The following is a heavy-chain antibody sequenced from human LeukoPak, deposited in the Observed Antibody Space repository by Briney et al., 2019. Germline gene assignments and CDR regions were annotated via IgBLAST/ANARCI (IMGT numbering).Heavy chain of an antibody. J-gene: IGHJ6*02. CDR3: ARRYSSGWSYYYYYGMDV. CDR2: ISSSGSTI. V-gene: IGHV3-48*04. Sequence: PGGSLRLSCAASGFTFSSYSMNWVRQAPGKGLEWVSYISSSGSTIYYADSVKGRFTISRDNAKNSLYLQMNSLRAEDAAVYYCARRYSSGWSYYYYYGMDVWGQGTTVTVSS. D-gene: IGHD6-19*01. CDR1: GFTFSSYS.